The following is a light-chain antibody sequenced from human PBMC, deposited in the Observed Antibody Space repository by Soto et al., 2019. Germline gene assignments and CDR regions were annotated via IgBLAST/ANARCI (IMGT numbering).Light chain of an antibody. Sequence: IQMTQSPSSLSASVGDRVTITCRASQSISNYLNWYQQKPGEAPKLLIYAASSLQSGVPSRFSGSGSGTDFTLTINSLQPEDFATYYCQQYDSFSWTFGQGTKLEIK. CDR3: QQYDSFSWT. CDR1: QSISNY. J-gene: IGKJ1*01. CDR2: AAS. V-gene: IGKV1-39*01.